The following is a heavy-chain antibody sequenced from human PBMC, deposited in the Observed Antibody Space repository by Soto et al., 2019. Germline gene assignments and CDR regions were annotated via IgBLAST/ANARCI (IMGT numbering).Heavy chain of an antibody. CDR2: INQDGSEK. D-gene: IGHD1-26*01. Sequence: EVHLVESGGGLVQTGGSLRLSCAIFESTVSRDWMNWVRQAPGKGLEWVAHINQDGSEKYYVDSVKGRFTISRDNAKKSLYLKMNSLRPAATAMYYCSGGVGDAFWGQGTLVTVSS. V-gene: IGHV3-7*04. J-gene: IGHJ4*02. CDR1: ESTVSRDW. CDR3: SGGVGDAF.